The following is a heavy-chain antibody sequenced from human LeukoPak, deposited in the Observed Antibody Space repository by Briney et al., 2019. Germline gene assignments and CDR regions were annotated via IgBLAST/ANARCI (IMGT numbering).Heavy chain of an antibody. Sequence: GGSLRLSCAASEFTLSSYAMNWVRQAPGKGLEWVSSISSSSSYIFYADSVKGRFTVSRDNAKNSLYLQMNSLRAEDTALYYCARVALSMGENGFDIWGKGTVVTVSS. J-gene: IGHJ3*02. CDR3: ARVALSMGENGFDI. CDR2: ISSSSSYI. D-gene: IGHD2/OR15-2a*01. V-gene: IGHV3-21*01. CDR1: EFTLSSYA.